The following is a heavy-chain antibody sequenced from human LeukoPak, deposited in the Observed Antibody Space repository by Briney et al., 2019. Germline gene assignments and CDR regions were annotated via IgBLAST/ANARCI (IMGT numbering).Heavy chain of an antibody. V-gene: IGHV3-30*03. CDR1: GFTFSTYG. CDR3: AYGGSWTYDFDY. J-gene: IGHJ4*02. Sequence: GSLRLSCAASGFTFSTYGMHWVRQAPGKGLEWVAVISSDGSNTYYADSVKGRFTISRDNSKNTLYLQMNSLRAEDTAVYYCAYGGSWTYDFDYWGQGTLVTVSS. D-gene: IGHD6-13*01. CDR2: ISSDGSNT.